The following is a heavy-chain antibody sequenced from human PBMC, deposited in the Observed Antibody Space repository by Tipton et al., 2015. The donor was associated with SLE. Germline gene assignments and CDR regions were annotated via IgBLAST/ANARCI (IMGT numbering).Heavy chain of an antibody. CDR1: RYTFTTYD. CDR3: GRVSTYDFWSGPPQH. Sequence: VQLVQSGAEVKNPGASVKVSCKASRYTFTTYDINWVRQAAGQGLEWMGWMGPKRGNTGYAQKFQGRVTMTRNTSISTAYLELSSLRPEDTAVYYCGRVSTYDFWSGPPQHWGQGTLVTVSS. CDR2: MGPKRGNT. D-gene: IGHD3-3*01. J-gene: IGHJ1*01. V-gene: IGHV1-8*02.